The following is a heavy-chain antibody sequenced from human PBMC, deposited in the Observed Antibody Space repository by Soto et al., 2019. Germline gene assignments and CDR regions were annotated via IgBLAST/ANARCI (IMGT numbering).Heavy chain of an antibody. D-gene: IGHD6-13*01. J-gene: IGHJ4*02. CDR2: IYHSGST. V-gene: IGHV4-4*02. Sequence: SETLSLTCAVSGGSISSSNWWSWVRQPPWKGLEWIGEIYHSGSTNYNPSLKSRVTISVYKSKNQFSLKLSSGTAADTAVYYCARGYSSSWDYWGQGTMVTVSS. CDR3: ARGYSSSWDY. CDR1: GGSISSSNW.